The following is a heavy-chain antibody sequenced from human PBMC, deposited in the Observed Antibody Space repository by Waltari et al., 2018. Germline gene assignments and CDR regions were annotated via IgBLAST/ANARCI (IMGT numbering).Heavy chain of an antibody. D-gene: IGHD3-3*01. CDR3: ARRRRITIFGVVIMGMVDAFDI. CDR2: INHSGST. CDR1: GGSFSGYY. V-gene: IGHV4-34*01. J-gene: IGHJ3*02. Sequence: QVQLQQWGAGLLKPSETLSLTCAVYGGSFSGYYWSWIRQPPGKGLEWIGEINHSGSTNDHPSLKSRVTISVDTSKNQFSLKLSSVTAADTAVYYCARRRRITIFGVVIMGMVDAFDIWGQGTMVTVSS.